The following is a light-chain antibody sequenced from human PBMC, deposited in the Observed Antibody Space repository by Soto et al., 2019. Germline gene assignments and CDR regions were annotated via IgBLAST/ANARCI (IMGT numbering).Light chain of an antibody. CDR3: QQRSNWPLT. V-gene: IGKV3-11*01. CDR2: DAS. CDR1: QSVSSY. J-gene: IGKJ4*01. Sequence: EIVLTQSPATLSLSPGERATLSFRASQSVSSYLAWYQQKPGQAPRLLIYDASNRATGIPARFSGSGSGTDFTLTISSLEPEDFAVYYCQQRSNWPLTLGGGTKVDIK.